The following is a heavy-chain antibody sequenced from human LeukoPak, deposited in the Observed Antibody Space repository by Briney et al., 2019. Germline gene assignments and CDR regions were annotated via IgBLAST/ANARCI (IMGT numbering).Heavy chain of an antibody. CDR2: ISAYNGNT. CDR1: GYTFTSYG. V-gene: IGHV1-18*01. Sequence: ASVKVSCKASGYTFTSYGISWVRQAPGQGLEWMGWISAYNGNTNYAQKLQGRVTMTTDTSTSTAYMELRSLRSDDTAVYYCARDISAVTIFGHFDYWGQGTLVTVSS. J-gene: IGHJ4*02. D-gene: IGHD3-3*01. CDR3: ARDISAVTIFGHFDY.